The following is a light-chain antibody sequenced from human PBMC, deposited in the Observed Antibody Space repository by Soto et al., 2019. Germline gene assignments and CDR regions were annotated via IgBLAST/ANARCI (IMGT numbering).Light chain of an antibody. V-gene: IGLV2-14*01. CDR1: SSDVGIYNY. J-gene: IGLJ2*01. Sequence: QSALTQPASVSGSPGQSITISCTGTSSDVGIYNYVSWYQQHPGKAPKLMIYDVSNRPSGVSNRFSGSKSGNTASLTISGLPSEDGSYFYSSSYTSLTNGVVFGGGTKLTVL. CDR2: DVS. CDR3: SSYTSLTNGVV.